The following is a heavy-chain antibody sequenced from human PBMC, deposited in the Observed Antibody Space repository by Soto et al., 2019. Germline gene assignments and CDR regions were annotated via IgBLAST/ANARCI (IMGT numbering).Heavy chain of an antibody. Sequence: QVQLVQSGAEVKKPGASVKVSCKASGYTFTSYGISWVRQAPGQGLEWMGWISAYNGNTNYAQKLQGRVTMTTDTSTSTAYMELRSLRSDDTAVYYCARAPYYDILTGYYLNYYFDYWGQGTLVTVSS. D-gene: IGHD3-9*01. J-gene: IGHJ4*02. CDR3: ARAPYYDILTGYYLNYYFDY. V-gene: IGHV1-18*01. CDR1: GYTFTSYG. CDR2: ISAYNGNT.